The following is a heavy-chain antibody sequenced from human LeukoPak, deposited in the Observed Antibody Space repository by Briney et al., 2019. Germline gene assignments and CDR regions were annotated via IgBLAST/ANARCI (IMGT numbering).Heavy chain of an antibody. CDR2: IHTSGST. CDR1: GGSISGYY. V-gene: IGHV4-4*07. J-gene: IGHJ4*02. D-gene: IGHD2-15*01. Sequence: NSSETLSLTCTVSGGSISGYYWSWIRKPAGKGLEWIGHIHTSGSTNYNPSLKSRVTMSVDTSKNQFSLKLSSVTAADTALYYCARGGTKAAATFDYWGQGNLVTVFS. CDR3: ARGGTKAAATFDY.